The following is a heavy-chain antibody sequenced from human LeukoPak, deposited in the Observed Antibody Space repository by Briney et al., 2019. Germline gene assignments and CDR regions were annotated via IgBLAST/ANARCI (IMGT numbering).Heavy chain of an antibody. D-gene: IGHD6-19*01. V-gene: IGHV3-7*03. CDR2: IKQDGSEK. J-gene: IGHJ3*02. CDR3: ARRWYSSGWYGAFDI. Sequence: GGSLRLSCAASGFTFSSYWMSWVRQAPGKGLEWVANIKQDGSEKYYVDSVKGRFTISRDNAKNSLYLQMNSLRAEDTAVYYCARRWYSSGWYGAFDIWGQGTMVIVSS. CDR1: GFTFSSYW.